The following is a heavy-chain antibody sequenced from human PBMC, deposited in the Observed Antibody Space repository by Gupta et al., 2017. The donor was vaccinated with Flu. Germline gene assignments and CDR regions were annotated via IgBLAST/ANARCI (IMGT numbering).Heavy chain of an antibody. CDR3: AKDRGRYTYAYGMDV. Sequence: QVQLVESGGGVVQPGRSLRLSCAASGLTFSNYGMPWVRQAPGKGLEWVAVISYDGSNKYYADSVKGRFTISRDNSKNTLYLQMNSLRAEDTAVYYCAKDRGRYTYAYGMDVWGQGTTVTVSS. CDR2: ISYDGSNK. V-gene: IGHV3-30*18. D-gene: IGHD5-18*01. CDR1: GLTFSNYG. J-gene: IGHJ6*02.